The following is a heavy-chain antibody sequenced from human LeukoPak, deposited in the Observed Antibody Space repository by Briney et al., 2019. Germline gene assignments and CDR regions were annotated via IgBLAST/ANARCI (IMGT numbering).Heavy chain of an antibody. V-gene: IGHV4-61*01. CDR1: GGSVSSGSYY. Sequence: SETLSLTCTVSGGSVSSGSYYWSWIRQPPGKGLEWIGYIYYGGSTNYNPSLKNRVTISLDTSKNQFSLRLSSVTAADTAVYYCALWFCSRTSCYVDYWGQGTLVTVSS. D-gene: IGHD2-2*01. J-gene: IGHJ4*02. CDR2: IYYGGST. CDR3: ALWFCSRTSCYVDY.